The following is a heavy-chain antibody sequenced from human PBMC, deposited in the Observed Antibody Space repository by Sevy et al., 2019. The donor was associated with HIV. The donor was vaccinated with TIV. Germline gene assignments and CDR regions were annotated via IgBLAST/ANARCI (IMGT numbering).Heavy chain of an antibody. CDR3: ARHNDGGNSFDY. Sequence: SETLSLTCTVSGGSISSSSYYWGWIRQPAGKRQEWIGSIYYSGSTYYNPSLKSRVTISVDTSKNQFSLKLSSVTAADTAVYYCARHNDGGNSFDYWGQGTLVTVSS. CDR1: GGSISSSSYY. D-gene: IGHD2-21*02. J-gene: IGHJ4*02. CDR2: IYYSGST. V-gene: IGHV4-39*01.